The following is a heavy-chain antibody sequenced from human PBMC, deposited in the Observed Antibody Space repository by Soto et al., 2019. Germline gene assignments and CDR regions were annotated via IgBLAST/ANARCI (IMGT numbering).Heavy chain of an antibody. CDR3: ARSGRYQQWFEYHFDY. J-gene: IGHJ4*02. Sequence: GGSLRLSWAASGFTFSSYSMNWVRQAPGKGLEWVSNIKRSSSTKYYVDSVKGRFTISRDNAKNSLYLQMNSLRGEDTAVYYCARSGRYQQWFEYHFDYWGQGTLVTVSS. CDR2: IKRSSSTK. CDR1: GFTFSSYS. D-gene: IGHD2-2*01. V-gene: IGHV3-7*01.